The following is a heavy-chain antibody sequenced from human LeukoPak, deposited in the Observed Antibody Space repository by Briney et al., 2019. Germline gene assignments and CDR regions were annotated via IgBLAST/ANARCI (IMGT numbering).Heavy chain of an antibody. V-gene: IGHV3-48*01. CDR3: ARDRHKYNYDSGGYPPY. CDR1: GFTFSSYS. CDR2: ISSSSSTI. J-gene: IGHJ4*02. Sequence: GGSLRLSCAASGFTFSSYSMLWDRQAPGKGLEWVSYISSSSSTIYYADSVKGRFTISRDNAKNSLYLQMNTLRAEDTAVYYCARDRHKYNYDSGGYPPYWGQGTLVTVSS. D-gene: IGHD3-22*01.